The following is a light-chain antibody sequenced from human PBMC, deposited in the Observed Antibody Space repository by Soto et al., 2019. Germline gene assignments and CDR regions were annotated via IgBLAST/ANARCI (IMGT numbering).Light chain of an antibody. J-gene: IGKJ2*01. CDR3: QQSYSTPV. Sequence: DIQMTQSPSSLSASVGDRVTITCRASQSISSYLNWYQHKPGKAPKLLIYAASSLQSGVPSRFSGSGSGTDFNLTISSLQPEDFATYYCQQSYSTPVFGQGTKLEIK. V-gene: IGKV1-39*01. CDR2: AAS. CDR1: QSISSY.